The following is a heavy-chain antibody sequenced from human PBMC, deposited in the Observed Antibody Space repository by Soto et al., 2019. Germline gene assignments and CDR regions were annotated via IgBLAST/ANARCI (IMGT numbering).Heavy chain of an antibody. J-gene: IGHJ3*02. V-gene: IGHV4-59*01. CDR3: AKNYGNAFDI. CDR2: IYYSGST. CDR1: GGSISSYY. Sequence: PSETLSLTCTVSGGSISSYYWSWIRQPPGKGLEWIGYIYYSGSTNYNPSLKSRVTISVDTSKNQFSLKLSSVTAADTAVYYCAKNYGNAFDIWGHGTMVTVSS. D-gene: IGHD3-10*01.